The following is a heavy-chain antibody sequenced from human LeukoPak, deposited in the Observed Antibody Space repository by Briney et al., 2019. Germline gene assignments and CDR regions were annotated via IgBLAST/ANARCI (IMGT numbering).Heavy chain of an antibody. D-gene: IGHD3-10*01. V-gene: IGHV1-18*01. J-gene: IGHJ4*02. Sequence: ASVKVSCKASGGTFSSYAISWVRQAPGQGLEWMGWISAYNGNTNYAQKLQGRVTMTTDTSTSTAYMELRSLRSDDTAVYYCARELGYGSGSYYSDYWGQGTLVTVSS. CDR3: ARELGYGSGSYYSDY. CDR2: ISAYNGNT. CDR1: GGTFSSYA.